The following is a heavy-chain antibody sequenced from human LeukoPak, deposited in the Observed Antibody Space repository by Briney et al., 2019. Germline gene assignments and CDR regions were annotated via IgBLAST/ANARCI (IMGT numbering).Heavy chain of an antibody. CDR1: GYTFTGYY. Sequence: ASVKVSCLASGYTFTGYYIHWVRQAPGQGLDWMGCINPNSGGTNYAQNFQGSITMTRDTFISTAYMELSRLRSDDTAVYYCATTRRYYYDSSGPDAFDLWGQGTMVTVSS. V-gene: IGHV1-2*02. CDR2: INPNSGGT. CDR3: ATTRRYYYDSSGPDAFDL. J-gene: IGHJ3*01. D-gene: IGHD3-22*01.